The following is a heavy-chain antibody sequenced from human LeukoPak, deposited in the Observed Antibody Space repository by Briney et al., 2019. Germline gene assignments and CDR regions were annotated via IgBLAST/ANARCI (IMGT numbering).Heavy chain of an antibody. J-gene: IGHJ4*02. D-gene: IGHD1-26*01. CDR1: GGTFSSYT. CDR3: ARGPAYSGSYYGDWGHYFDY. Sequence: ASVKVSCKASGGTFSSYTISWVRQAPGQGLEWMGRIIPILGIANYARKFQGRVTITADKSTSTAYMELSSLRSEDTAVYYCARGPAYSGSYYGDWGHYFDYWGQGTLVTVSS. CDR2: IIPILGIA. V-gene: IGHV1-69*02.